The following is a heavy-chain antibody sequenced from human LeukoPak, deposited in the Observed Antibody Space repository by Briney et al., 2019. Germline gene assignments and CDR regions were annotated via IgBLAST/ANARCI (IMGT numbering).Heavy chain of an antibody. D-gene: IGHD2-2*01. V-gene: IGHV3-21*01. Sequence: GGSLRLSCAASGFTFSSYSMNWLRQAPGKGLECVSSISSSSSYIYYADSVKGRFTISRDNAKNSLYLQMHRLRAEDTAVYYCARDRWEDIVVVPAAGTYFQHWGQGTLVTVSS. J-gene: IGHJ1*01. CDR2: ISSSSSYI. CDR3: ARDRWEDIVVVPAAGTYFQH. CDR1: GFTFSSYS.